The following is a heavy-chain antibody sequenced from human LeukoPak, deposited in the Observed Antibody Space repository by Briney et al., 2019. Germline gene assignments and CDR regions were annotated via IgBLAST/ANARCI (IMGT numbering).Heavy chain of an antibody. CDR3: ARRRITMIVMFDP. CDR1: GGSISSGDYY. D-gene: IGHD3-22*01. CDR2: INHSGST. Sequence: NPSETLSLTCTVSGGSISSGDYYWSWIRQPPGKGLEWIGEINHSGSTNYNPSLKSRVTISVDTSKNQFSLKLSSVTAADTAVYYCARRRITMIVMFDPWGQGTLVTVSS. J-gene: IGHJ5*02. V-gene: IGHV4-39*07.